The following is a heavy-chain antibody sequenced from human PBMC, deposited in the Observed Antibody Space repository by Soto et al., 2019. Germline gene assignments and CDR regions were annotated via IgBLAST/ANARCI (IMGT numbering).Heavy chain of an antibody. D-gene: IGHD2-15*01. V-gene: IGHV4-4*02. CDR3: ARDRCSGGSCYSGREWRYFDY. Sequence: QVQLQESGPGLGNPSGTLSLTCAVSGGSISSSNWWSWVRQPPGKGLEWIGEIYHSGSTNYNPSLKSRVTISVDKSKNQFSLKLSSVTAAVTAVYYCARDRCSGGSCYSGREWRYFDYWGQGTLVTVSS. CDR2: IYHSGST. CDR1: GGSISSSNW. J-gene: IGHJ4*02.